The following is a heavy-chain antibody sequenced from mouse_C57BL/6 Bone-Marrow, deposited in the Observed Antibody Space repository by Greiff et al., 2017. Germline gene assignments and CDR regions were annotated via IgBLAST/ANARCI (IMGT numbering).Heavy chain of an antibody. CDR1: GFTFSSYG. D-gene: IGHD2-3*01. J-gene: IGHJ3*01. Sequence: EVQRVESGGDLVKPGGSLKLSCAASGFTFSSYGMSWVRQTPDKRLEWVATISSGGSHTYYPDSVKGLFTISRDNAKNTLYLQMSSLKSEDTAMYYCARLGGYYVAWFAYWGQGTLVTVSA. CDR3: ARLGGYYVAWFAY. CDR2: ISSGGSHT. V-gene: IGHV5-6*01.